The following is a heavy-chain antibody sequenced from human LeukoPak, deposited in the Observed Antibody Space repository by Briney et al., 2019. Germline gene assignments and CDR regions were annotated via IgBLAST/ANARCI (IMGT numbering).Heavy chain of an antibody. CDR3: ARDEGPVRVVMRGFDY. J-gene: IGHJ4*02. CDR2: ISAYNGNT. CDR1: GYTFTSYG. V-gene: IGHV1-18*01. Sequence: ASVKVSCKASGYTFTSYGISWVRQAPGQGLEWMGWISAYNGNTNYAQKLQGRVTMTTDTSTSTAYMELRSLRSDDTAVYYCARDEGPVRVVMRGFDYWGQGTLVTVSS. D-gene: IGHD3-10*01.